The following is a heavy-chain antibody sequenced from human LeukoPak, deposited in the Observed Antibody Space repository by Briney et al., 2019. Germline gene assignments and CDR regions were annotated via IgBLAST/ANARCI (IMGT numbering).Heavy chain of an antibody. V-gene: IGHV3-23*01. CDR3: ARDSRGINYYGMDV. J-gene: IGHJ6*02. Sequence: PGGSLRLSCAASGFTFSSYAMSWVRQAPGKGLEWVSAISGSGSSTYYADSVKGRFTISRDNSKNTLYLQMNSLRAEDTAVYYCARDSRGINYYGMDVWGQGTTVTVSS. CDR2: ISGSGSST. D-gene: IGHD3-10*01. CDR1: GFTFSSYA.